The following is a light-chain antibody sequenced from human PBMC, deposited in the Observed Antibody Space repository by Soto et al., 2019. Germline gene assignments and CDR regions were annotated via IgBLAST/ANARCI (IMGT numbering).Light chain of an antibody. CDR2: AAY. CDR1: QSISSY. J-gene: IGKJ4*01. V-gene: IGKV1-9*01. CDR3: QQLNSYPLT. Sequence: DIQMTQSPSSLSASVGDRVTITCRASQSISSYLNWYQQKPGKAHKLLIYAAYNLQSGVQSRFSGSGSGTEFTLTIRSLQPEDFATYYCQQLNSYPLTFGGGTKVDIK.